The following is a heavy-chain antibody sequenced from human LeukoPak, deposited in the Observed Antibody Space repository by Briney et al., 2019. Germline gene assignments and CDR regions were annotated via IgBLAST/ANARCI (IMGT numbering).Heavy chain of an antibody. CDR3: ARETGGAVGSTDFDY. D-gene: IGHD4-17*01. CDR1: GFTFSSYG. J-gene: IGHJ4*02. CDR2: IWYDGSNK. Sequence: GGSLRLSCAASGFTFSSYGMHWVRQAPGKGLEWVAVIWYDGSNKYYADSVKGRSTISRDNSKNTLYLQMNSLRAEDTAVYYCARETGGAVGSTDFDYWGQGTLVTVSS. V-gene: IGHV3-30*19.